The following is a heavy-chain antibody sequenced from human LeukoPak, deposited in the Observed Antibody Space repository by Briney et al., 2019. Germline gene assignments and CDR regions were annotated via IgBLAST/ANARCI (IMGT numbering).Heavy chain of an antibody. Sequence: PGGSLRLSCAASGFTFDDYTMHWVRQAPGKGLEWVSLISWDGGSTYYADSVKGRFTISRDNSKNSLYLQMNSLRTEDTALYYCAKDQGWLHPYYFDYWGQGTLVTVSS. CDR2: ISWDGGST. J-gene: IGHJ4*02. D-gene: IGHD5-24*01. V-gene: IGHV3-43*01. CDR3: AKDQGWLHPYYFDY. CDR1: GFTFDDYT.